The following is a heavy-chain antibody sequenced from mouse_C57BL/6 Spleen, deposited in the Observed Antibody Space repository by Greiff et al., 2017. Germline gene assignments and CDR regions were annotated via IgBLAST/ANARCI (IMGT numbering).Heavy chain of an antibody. V-gene: IGHV1-69*01. CDR1: GYTFTSYW. CDR3: ARRPDYYGSSLGYFDV. D-gene: IGHD1-1*01. Sequence: QVQLQQPGAELVMPGASVKLSCKASGYTFTSYWMHWVKQRPGQGLEWIGEIDPSDSYTNYNQKFKGKSTLTVDNSSSTAYMPLSSLTSEDSAVYFCARRPDYYGSSLGYFDVWGTGTTVTVSS. CDR2: IDPSDSYT. J-gene: IGHJ1*03.